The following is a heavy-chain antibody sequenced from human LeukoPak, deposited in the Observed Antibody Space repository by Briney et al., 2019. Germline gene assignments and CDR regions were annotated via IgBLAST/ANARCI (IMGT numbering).Heavy chain of an antibody. Sequence: SETLSLTCAVYGGSFSGYYWSWIRQPPGKGLEWIGEINHSGSTNYNPSLKGRVTISVDTSKNQFSLKLSSVTAADTAVYYCARGPPQHYYDSSGLGASGYFDLWGRGTLVTVSS. CDR3: ARGPPQHYYDSSGLGASGYFDL. CDR2: INHSGST. CDR1: GGSFSGYY. V-gene: IGHV4-34*01. J-gene: IGHJ2*01. D-gene: IGHD3-22*01.